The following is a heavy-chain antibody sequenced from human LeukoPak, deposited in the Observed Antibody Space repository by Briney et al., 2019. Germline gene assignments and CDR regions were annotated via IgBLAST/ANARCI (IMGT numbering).Heavy chain of an antibody. CDR3: ARSRGAADAFDI. V-gene: IGHV3-33*01. J-gene: IGHJ3*02. CDR1: GFTFSSYG. D-gene: IGHD3-10*01. CDR2: MWYDGSNK. Sequence: PGGSLRLSCAASGFTFSSYGMHWVRQAPGKGLEWVAVMWYDGSNKYYADSVKGRFTISRDNSKNTLYLQMNSLRAGDTAVYYCARSRGAADAFDIWGQGTMVTVSS.